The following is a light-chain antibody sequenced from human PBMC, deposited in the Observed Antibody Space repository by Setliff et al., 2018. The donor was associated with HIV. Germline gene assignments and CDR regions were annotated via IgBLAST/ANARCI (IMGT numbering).Light chain of an antibody. V-gene: IGLV2-23*02. CDR1: SSDVGRYNL. Sequence: QSALTQPASVSGSPGQSITISCTGTSSDVGRYNLVSWYQQHPGKAPKLIIYEVSKRPSGVSNRFSGFKSGNTASLTMSGLQAEDEADYYCCPYAGNFTYYGVGTGTKVTVL. J-gene: IGLJ1*01. CDR3: CPYAGNFTYYG. CDR2: EVS.